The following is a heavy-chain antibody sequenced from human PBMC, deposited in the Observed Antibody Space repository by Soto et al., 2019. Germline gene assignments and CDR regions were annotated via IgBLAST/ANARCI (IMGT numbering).Heavy chain of an antibody. D-gene: IGHD3-10*01. V-gene: IGHV4-34*01. CDR2: INHSGST. CDR3: ARDRANGSGSYLVDY. Sequence: SETLSLTCAVYGGSFSGYYWSWIRQPPGKGLEWIGEINHSGSTNYNPSLKSRVTISVDTSKNQFSLKLSSVTAADTAVYYCARDRANGSGSYLVDYWGQGTLVTVSA. CDR1: GGSFSGYY. J-gene: IGHJ4*02.